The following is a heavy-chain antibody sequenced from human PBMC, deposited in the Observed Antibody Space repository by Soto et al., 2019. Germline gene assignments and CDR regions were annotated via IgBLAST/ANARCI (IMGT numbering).Heavy chain of an antibody. CDR2: ISYDGSNK. CDR3: AREHNMVRGVPAHYYYSGMDV. J-gene: IGHJ6*02. V-gene: IGHV3-30-3*01. CDR1: GFTFSSYA. Sequence: QVQLVESGGGVVQPGRSLRLSCAASGFTFSSYAMHWVRQAPGKGLEWVAVISYDGSNKYYADSVKGRFTISRDNSKNTLYMQMNSLRAEDTAVYYCAREHNMVRGVPAHYYYSGMDVWGQGTTVTVSS. D-gene: IGHD3-10*01.